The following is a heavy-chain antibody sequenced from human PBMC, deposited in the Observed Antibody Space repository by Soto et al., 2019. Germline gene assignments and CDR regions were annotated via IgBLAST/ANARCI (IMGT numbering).Heavy chain of an antibody. V-gene: IGHV3-33*01. J-gene: IGHJ6*02. Sequence: LRLSCAASGFTFSSYGMHWVRQAPGKGLEWVAVIWYDGSNKYYADSVKGRFTISRDNSKNTLYLQMNSLRAEDTAVYYCARDPGHDGMDVWGQGTTVTVSS. CDR1: GFTFSSYG. D-gene: IGHD3-10*01. CDR2: IWYDGSNK. CDR3: ARDPGHDGMDV.